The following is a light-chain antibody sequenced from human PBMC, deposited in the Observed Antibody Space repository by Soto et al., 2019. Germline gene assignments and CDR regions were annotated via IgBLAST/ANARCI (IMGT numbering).Light chain of an antibody. Sequence: DIQMTQSPFSLSASVGDRVTITCRAGQGVRNQLGWFQQKPGKAPKSVIYDASSLQSGVPSRFSGSGSGTDFTLTINSLQPEDFATYYCQQYDNHPFTFGPGTKVDI. CDR1: QGVRNQ. CDR2: DAS. CDR3: QQYDNHPFT. J-gene: IGKJ3*01. V-gene: IGKV1-16*01.